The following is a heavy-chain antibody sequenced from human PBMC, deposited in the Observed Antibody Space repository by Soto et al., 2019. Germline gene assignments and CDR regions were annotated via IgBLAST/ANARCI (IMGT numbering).Heavy chain of an antibody. V-gene: IGHV3-21*01. Sequence: GGSLRLSCAASGFTFSSYSMNWVRQAPGKGLEWVSSISSSSSYIYYADSVKGRFTISRDNAKNSLYLQMNSLRAEDTAVYYCARGLPSLTYYYDSSGSSHYGMDVWGQGTTVTVSS. CDR3: ARGLPSLTYYYDSSGSSHYGMDV. D-gene: IGHD3-22*01. CDR2: ISSSSSYI. CDR1: GFTFSSYS. J-gene: IGHJ6*02.